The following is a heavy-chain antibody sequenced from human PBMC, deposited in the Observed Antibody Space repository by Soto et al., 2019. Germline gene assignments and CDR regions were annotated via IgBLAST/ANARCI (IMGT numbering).Heavy chain of an antibody. J-gene: IGHJ6*02. D-gene: IGHD2-8*01. CDR2: IYPGDSET. CDR3: ARRGEASTWYALDV. CDR1: GYNFTNRW. Sequence: PGESLKISCQGSGYNFTNRWIGWARQMPGKGLEWMGAIYPGDSETRYSPSFQGQVTFSADKSISTAYLEGSSLKVSDSGMYYCARRGEASTWYALDVWDQGTTVTVSS. V-gene: IGHV5-51*01.